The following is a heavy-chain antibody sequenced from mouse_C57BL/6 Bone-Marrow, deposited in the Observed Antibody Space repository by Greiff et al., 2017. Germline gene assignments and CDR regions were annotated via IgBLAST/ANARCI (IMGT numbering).Heavy chain of an antibody. CDR2: IYPRSGNT. D-gene: IGHD2-4*01. CDR1: GYTFTSYG. Sequence: LQLQQSGAELARPGASVKLSCKASGYTFTSYGISWVKQRTGQGLEWIGEIYPRSGNTYYNEKFKGKATLTADKSSSTAYMELRSLTSEDSAVYFCATYYDYGEFAYWGQGTLVTVSA. J-gene: IGHJ3*01. V-gene: IGHV1-81*01. CDR3: ATYYDYGEFAY.